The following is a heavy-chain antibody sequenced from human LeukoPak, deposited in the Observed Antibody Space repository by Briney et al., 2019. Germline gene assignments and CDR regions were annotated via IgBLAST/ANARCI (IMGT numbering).Heavy chain of an antibody. J-gene: IGHJ4*02. D-gene: IGHD2-2*01. CDR2: ISAYNGNT. Sequence: GASVKVSYKASGYTFTSYGISWVRQAPGQGLEWMGWISAYNGNTNCTQKLQGRVTMTTDTSTSTAEMELRSLRSDDTAVYYCARGRRVVVPAAVDYWGQGTLVTVSS. CDR3: ARGRRVVVPAAVDY. V-gene: IGHV1-18*01. CDR1: GYTFTSYG.